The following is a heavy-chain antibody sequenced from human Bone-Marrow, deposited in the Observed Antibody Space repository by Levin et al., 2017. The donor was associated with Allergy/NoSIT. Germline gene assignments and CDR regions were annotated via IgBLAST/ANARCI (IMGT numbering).Heavy chain of an antibody. V-gene: IGHV4-34*01. CDR1: GGSFSDSY. Sequence: ESLKISCAVYGGSFSDSYWSWIRQPPGKGLEWIGEINHSGSTNYNPSLKSRVTISVDTSKNQFSLKLNSVTAADTAVYYCARGGYSYGYGYWGQGTLVTVSS. CDR3: ARGGYSYGYGY. D-gene: IGHD5-18*01. CDR2: INHSGST. J-gene: IGHJ4*02.